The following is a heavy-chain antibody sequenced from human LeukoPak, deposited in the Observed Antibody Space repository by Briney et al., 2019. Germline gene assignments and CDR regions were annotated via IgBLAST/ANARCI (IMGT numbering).Heavy chain of an antibody. D-gene: IGHD2-2*02. CDR2: IKQDGSEK. Sequence: PGGSLRLSCAASRFTFSTYWVSWVRQAPGKGLEWVANIKQDGSEKYYVNSVKGRFTISRDNAKNSLYLKMNSLRAEDTAVYYCASQYCSSRTCYTDASDIWGQGTMVTVSS. CDR1: RFTFSTYW. V-gene: IGHV3-7*01. CDR3: ASQYCSSRTCYTDASDI. J-gene: IGHJ3*02.